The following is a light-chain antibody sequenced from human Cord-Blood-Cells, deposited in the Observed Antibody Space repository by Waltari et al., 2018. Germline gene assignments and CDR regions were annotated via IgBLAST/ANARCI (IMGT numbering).Light chain of an antibody. CDR1: QSVSSN. Sequence: EIVMTQSTATLSVSPGERATLSCRASQSVSSNLACYQQKPEQAPRLLIYGAPTRATGIPARFSGSGSGTEFTLTISSLQSEDFAVYYCQQYNNWPPLTFGGGTKVEIK. V-gene: IGKV3-15*01. CDR3: QQYNNWPPLT. J-gene: IGKJ4*01. CDR2: GAP.